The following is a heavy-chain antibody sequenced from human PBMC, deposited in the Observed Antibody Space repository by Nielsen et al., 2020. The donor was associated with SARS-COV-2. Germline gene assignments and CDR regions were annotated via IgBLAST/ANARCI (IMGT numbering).Heavy chain of an antibody. CDR3: AKDGLKSGCYFDY. J-gene: IGHJ4*02. D-gene: IGHD1-26*01. CDR2: ISYDGSNK. Sequence: GESLKISCAAPGFTFSSYGMHWVRQAPGKGLEWVAVISYDGSNKYYADSVKGRFTISRDNSKNTLYLQMNSLRAEDTAVYYCAKDGLKSGCYFDYWCQGTLVTVSS. V-gene: IGHV3-30*18. CDR1: GFTFSSYG.